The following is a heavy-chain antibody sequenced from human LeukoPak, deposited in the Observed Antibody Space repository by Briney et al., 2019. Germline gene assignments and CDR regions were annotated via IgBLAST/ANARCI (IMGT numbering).Heavy chain of an antibody. J-gene: IGHJ6*03. CDR3: ARAGAIIYYYYYMDV. CDR1: GYTFTSYG. D-gene: IGHD5-12*01. CDR2: ISAYNGNT. V-gene: IGHV1-18*01. Sequence: ASVKVSCKASGYTFTSYGISWVRQAPGQGLEWMGWISAYNGNTNYAQKLQGRVTMTTDTSTSTAYMELRSLRSDDTAVHYCARAGAIIYYYYYMDVWGKGTTVTVSS.